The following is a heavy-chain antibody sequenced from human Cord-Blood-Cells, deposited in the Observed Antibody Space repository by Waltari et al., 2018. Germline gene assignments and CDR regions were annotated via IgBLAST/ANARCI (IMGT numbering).Heavy chain of an antibody. D-gene: IGHD2-2*01. CDR3: ARSVVVVPAAIPYYYYMDV. V-gene: IGHV1-69*01. CDR2: IIPIFGTA. J-gene: IGHJ6*03. CDR1: GGTFSSYA. Sequence: QVQLVQSGAEVKKPGSSVKVSCKASGGTFSSYAISWVRQAPGHGPEWMGGIIPIFGTANYAQKFQGRVTITADESTSTAYMELSSLRSEDTAVYYCARSVVVVPAAIPYYYYMDVWGKGTTVTVSS.